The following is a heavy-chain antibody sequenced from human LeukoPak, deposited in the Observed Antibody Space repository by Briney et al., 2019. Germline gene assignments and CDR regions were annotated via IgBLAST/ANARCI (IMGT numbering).Heavy chain of an antibody. CDR3: EGDVGPTRSYMDV. Sequence: GGSLRLSCIVSGFTFSTTWMSWVRQAPGKGPEWVAIINQDGSEKIYVDSLKGRFTISRDNAKDSLHLQMHSLRVEDTAVYYCEGDVGPTRSYMDVWGKGTTVTVSS. V-gene: IGHV3-7*01. CDR1: GFTFSTTW. CDR2: INQDGSEK. J-gene: IGHJ6*03. D-gene: IGHD1-26*01.